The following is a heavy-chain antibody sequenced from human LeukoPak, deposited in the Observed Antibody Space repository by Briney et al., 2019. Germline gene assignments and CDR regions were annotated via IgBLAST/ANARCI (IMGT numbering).Heavy chain of an antibody. CDR2: TYSGGST. V-gene: IGHV3-53*01. D-gene: IGHD2-2*01. Sequence: GGSLRLSCAASGFTVSSNYMSWVRQAPGKGLEWVSVTYSGGSTYYADSVKGRFTISRDNSKNTLYLQMNSLRAEDTAVYYCARYCSSTSCLYFDYWGQGTLVTVSS. J-gene: IGHJ4*02. CDR1: GFTVSSNY. CDR3: ARYCSSTSCLYFDY.